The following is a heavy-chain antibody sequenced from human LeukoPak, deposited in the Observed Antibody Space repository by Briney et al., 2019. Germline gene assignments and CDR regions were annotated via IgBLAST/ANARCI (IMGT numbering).Heavy chain of an antibody. V-gene: IGHV1-69*04. J-gene: IGHJ1*01. D-gene: IGHD5-24*01. CDR2: IYPIFGIA. CDR3: ARDGGEGYNLRGTVPTDY. Sequence: SVKVSLKATVGTFSSYAINWVRQPPGPGLEWMGRIYPIFGIANNENTFQGRVTITSDKSTHTICREVSSLISADTAVYYCARDGGEGYNLRGTVPTDYWGQGTLVTVS. CDR1: VGTFSSYA.